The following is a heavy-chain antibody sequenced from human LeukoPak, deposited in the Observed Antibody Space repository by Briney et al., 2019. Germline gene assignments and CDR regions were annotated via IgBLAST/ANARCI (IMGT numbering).Heavy chain of an antibody. V-gene: IGHV3-30-3*01. Sequence: PGGSLRLSCAASGFTFSSYAMHWVRQAPGKGLEWVAVISYDGSNKYYADFVKGRFTISRDNSKNTLYLQMNSLRAEDTAVYYCARGAYYYGSGSYPDAFDIWGQGTMVTVSS. CDR1: GFTFSSYA. D-gene: IGHD3-10*01. CDR3: ARGAYYYGSGSYPDAFDI. CDR2: ISYDGSNK. J-gene: IGHJ3*02.